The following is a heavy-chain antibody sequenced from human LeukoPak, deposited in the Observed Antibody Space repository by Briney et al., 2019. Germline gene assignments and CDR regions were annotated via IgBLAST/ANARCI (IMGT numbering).Heavy chain of an antibody. D-gene: IGHD2-15*01. CDR3: ARRYCSGGSCYPIIDH. J-gene: IGHJ4*02. Sequence: GGSLRLSCAASGFTVSSNYMTWVRQSPGKGLEWVANIRQDGSEKSYVDSVKGRFIISRDTAKNSLYLQMNTLRVEDTAVYYCARRYCSGGSCYPIIDHWGQGTLVTVSS. V-gene: IGHV3-7*01. CDR2: IRQDGSEK. CDR1: GFTVSSNY.